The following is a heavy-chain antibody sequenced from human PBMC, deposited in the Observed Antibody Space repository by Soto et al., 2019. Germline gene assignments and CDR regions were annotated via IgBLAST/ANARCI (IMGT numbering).Heavy chain of an antibody. CDR2: IIPIFGTA. CDR3: ASHPQTYTGNHDAFDI. D-gene: IGHD1-26*01. CDR1: GGTFSTYA. J-gene: IGHJ3*02. Sequence: SVKVSCKTSGGTFSTYAISWVRQAPGQGLEWMGGIIPIFGTANYAQKFQGRATITADESTSTAYMELSSLRSEDTAVYYCASHPQTYTGNHDAFDIWGQGTMVTVSS. V-gene: IGHV1-69*13.